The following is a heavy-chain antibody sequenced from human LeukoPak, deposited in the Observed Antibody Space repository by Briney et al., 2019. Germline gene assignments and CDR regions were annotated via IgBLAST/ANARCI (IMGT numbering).Heavy chain of an antibody. Sequence: PSETLSLTCTVSGGSMSHYYWTWIRQPPGRGLEWIGYIYYSGTTNYNPSLQSRLTISLDTSRNQFSLKLSSVTAADTAVYYCAKDALGRYFYGLDVWGQGTTVTVPS. CDR1: GGSMSHYY. V-gene: IGHV4-59*01. CDR2: IYYSGTT. J-gene: IGHJ6*02. CDR3: AKDALGRYFYGLDV.